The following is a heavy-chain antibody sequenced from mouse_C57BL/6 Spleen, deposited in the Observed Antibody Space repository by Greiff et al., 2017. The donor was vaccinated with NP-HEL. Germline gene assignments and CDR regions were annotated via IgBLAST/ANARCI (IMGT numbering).Heavy chain of an antibody. CDR1: GYSITSGYY. CDR2: ISYDGSN. D-gene: IGHD1-1*01. CDR3: ARIYYGSSYGDY. Sequence: EVQLVESGPGLVKPSQSLSLTCSVTGYSITSGYYWNWIRQFPGNKLEWMGYISYDGSNNYNPSLKNRISITRDTSKNQFFLKLNSVTTEDTATYYCARIYYGSSYGDYWGQGTTLTVSS. J-gene: IGHJ2*01. V-gene: IGHV3-6*01.